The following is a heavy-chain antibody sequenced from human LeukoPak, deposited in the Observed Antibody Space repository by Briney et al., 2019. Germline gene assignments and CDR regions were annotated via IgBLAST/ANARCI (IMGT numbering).Heavy chain of an antibody. Sequence: GGSLRLSCAASGFTFSSYSMNWVRQAPGKGLEWVSSISGSSSYIYYADSVKGRFTISRDNAKNSLYLQMNSLRAEDTAVYYCARGGYYYDSSGYYSDWGQGTLVTVSS. CDR2: ISGSSSYI. D-gene: IGHD3-22*01. CDR1: GFTFSSYS. CDR3: ARGGYYYDSSGYYSD. J-gene: IGHJ4*02. V-gene: IGHV3-21*01.